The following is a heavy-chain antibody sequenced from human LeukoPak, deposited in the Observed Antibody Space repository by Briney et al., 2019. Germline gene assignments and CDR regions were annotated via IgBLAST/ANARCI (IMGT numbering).Heavy chain of an antibody. CDR2: ITTGGPNT. Sequence: GGSLRLSCTASGFTFSSYTMSWVRQAPGKGLKWVSTITTGGPNTYYADSVKGRFTVSRDDSKNTLYLQMNSPRAEDTAVYYCAKDGGLWVSAHWGDSWGRGTLVTVSS. D-gene: IGHD7-27*01. J-gene: IGHJ4*02. CDR3: AKDGGLWVSAHWGDS. CDR1: GFTFSSYT. V-gene: IGHV3-23*01.